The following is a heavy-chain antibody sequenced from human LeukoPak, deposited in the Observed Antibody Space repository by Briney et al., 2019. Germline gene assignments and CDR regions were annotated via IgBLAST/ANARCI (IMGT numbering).Heavy chain of an antibody. J-gene: IGHJ4*02. CDR2: IYYSGST. D-gene: IGHD1-26*01. CDR3: ARSEWELRDFDY. CDR1: GGSISSGDYY. V-gene: IGHV4-30-4*01. Sequence: SETLSLTCTVSGGSISSGDYYWSWIRQPLGKGLEWIGYIYYSGSTYYNPSLKSRVTISVDTSKNQFPLKLSSVTAADTAVYYCARSEWELRDFDYWGQGTLVTVSS.